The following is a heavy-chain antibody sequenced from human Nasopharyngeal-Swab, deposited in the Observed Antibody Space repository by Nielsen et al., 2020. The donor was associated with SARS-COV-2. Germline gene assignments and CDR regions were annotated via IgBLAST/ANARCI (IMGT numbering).Heavy chain of an antibody. J-gene: IGHJ4*02. Sequence: ASVKVSCKASGYAFNTFSIHWVRQAPGQGLEWMGRINPNSGATKSAQRFQGRVTMTSDTSISTAYMDLSSLTSDDTALYYCAREHPTTRASDYWGQGTLVTVSS. V-gene: IGHV1-2*06. CDR1: GYAFNTFS. D-gene: IGHD4-11*01. CDR2: INPNSGAT. CDR3: AREHPTTRASDY.